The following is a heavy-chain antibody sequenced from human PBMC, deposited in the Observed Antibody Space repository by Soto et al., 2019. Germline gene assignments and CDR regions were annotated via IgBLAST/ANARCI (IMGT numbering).Heavy chain of an antibody. CDR2: IYYSGST. J-gene: IGHJ4*02. D-gene: IGHD1-26*01. V-gene: IGHV4-39*01. CDR1: GGSISSSSYY. CDR3: ASILPGTSREGGY. Sequence: QLQLQESGPGLVKPSETLSLTCTVSGGSISSSSYYWGWIRQPPGKGLEWFGSIYYSGSTYYNPSLKSRVTISVDTSKNQFSLKLSSVTAADTAVYYCASILPGTSREGGYWGQGTLVTVSS.